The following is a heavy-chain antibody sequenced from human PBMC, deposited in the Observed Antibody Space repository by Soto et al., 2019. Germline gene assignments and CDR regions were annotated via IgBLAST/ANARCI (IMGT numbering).Heavy chain of an antibody. CDR1: GFTFSSYA. J-gene: IGHJ6*02. D-gene: IGHD3-16*01. Sequence: EVQLLESGGGLVQPGGSLRLSCAASGFTFSSYAMSWFRQAPGKGLEWVSAISGSGGSTYYADSVKGRFTISRDNSKNTLYLQMNSLRAEDTAVYYCAKPTWITHYYYGMDVWGQGTTVTVSS. CDR2: ISGSGGST. V-gene: IGHV3-23*01. CDR3: AKPTWITHYYYGMDV.